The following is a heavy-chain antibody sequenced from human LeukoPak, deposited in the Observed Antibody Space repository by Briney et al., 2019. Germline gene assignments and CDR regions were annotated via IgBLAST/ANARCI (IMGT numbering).Heavy chain of an antibody. CDR3: ARDDATVFWFDP. J-gene: IGHJ5*02. V-gene: IGHV4-4*02. CDR2: LYHSGST. D-gene: IGHD2-2*01. CDR1: GGSISSSNW. Sequence: PSGTLSLTCAVSGGSISSSNWWSWVRQPPGKGLEWIGVLYHSGSTNYNPSLKSRVTISVDKSKNQFSLKLSSVTAADTAVYYCARDDATVFWFDPWGQGTLVTVSS.